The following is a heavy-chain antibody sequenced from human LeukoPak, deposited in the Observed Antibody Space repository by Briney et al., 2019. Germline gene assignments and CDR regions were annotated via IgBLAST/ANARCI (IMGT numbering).Heavy chain of an antibody. Sequence: GGSLRLSCAASGFTFSRYYMHWVRQAPGKGLEWVSAISGSGGSTYYADSVKGRFTISRDNSKNTLYLQMNSLRAEDTAVYYCQLVSSSSGDYWGQGTLVTVSS. CDR3: QLVSSSSGDY. D-gene: IGHD6-6*01. J-gene: IGHJ4*02. V-gene: IGHV3-23*01. CDR2: ISGSGGST. CDR1: GFTFSRYY.